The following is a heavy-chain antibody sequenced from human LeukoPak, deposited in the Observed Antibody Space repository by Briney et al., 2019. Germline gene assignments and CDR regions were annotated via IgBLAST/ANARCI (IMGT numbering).Heavy chain of an antibody. V-gene: IGHV1-3*01. D-gene: IGHD3-3*01. CDR2: INAGNGNT. CDR3: ARASDSYYDFWSGYYLLGAFDI. J-gene: IGHJ3*02. Sequence: ASVKVSCKASGYTFTSYAMHWVRQAPGQRLEWMGWINAGNGNTKYSQKFQGRVTITRDTSASTAYMELSSLRSEDTAVYYCARASDSYYDFWSGYYLLGAFDIWGQGTMVTVSS. CDR1: GYTFTSYA.